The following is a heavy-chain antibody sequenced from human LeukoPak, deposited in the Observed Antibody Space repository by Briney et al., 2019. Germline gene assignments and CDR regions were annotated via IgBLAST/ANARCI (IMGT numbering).Heavy chain of an antibody. CDR3: ARDGNYYDSSGYLGY. CDR1: GYTFTSYY. CDR2: INPSGGST. J-gene: IGHJ4*02. D-gene: IGHD3-22*01. Sequence: ASVTVSCTASGYTFTSYYMHWVRQAPGQGLEWMGIINPSGGSTSYAQKFQGRVTMTRDTSTSTVYMELSSLRSEDTAVYYCARDGNYYDSSGYLGYWGQGTLVTVSS. V-gene: IGHV1-46*01.